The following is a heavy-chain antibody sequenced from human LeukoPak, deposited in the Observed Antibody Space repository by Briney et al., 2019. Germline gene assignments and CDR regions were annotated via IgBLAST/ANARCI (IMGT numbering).Heavy chain of an antibody. D-gene: IGHD1-26*01. CDR1: GFTFSSYW. Sequence: GGSLRLSCAASGFTFSSYWMSWIRQAPGKGLEWVSYISSSGSTIYYADSVKGRFTISRDNAKNSLYLQMNSLRAEDTAVYYCARDSGSYLYYFDYWGQGTLVTVSS. V-gene: IGHV3-11*01. CDR2: ISSSGSTI. CDR3: ARDSGSYLYYFDY. J-gene: IGHJ4*02.